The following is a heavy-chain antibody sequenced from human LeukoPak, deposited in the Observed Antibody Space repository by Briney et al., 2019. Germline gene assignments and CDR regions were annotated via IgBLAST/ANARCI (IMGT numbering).Heavy chain of an antibody. Sequence: GGSLRLSCAASGLTFSSYWMHWVRQAPGKGLVWVSRINSDGSSTSYADSVKGRFTISRDNAKNTLYLQMNSLRAEDTAVYYCARVAKSVLRFLEWSTGHTFDPWGQGTLVTVSS. CDR2: INSDGSST. J-gene: IGHJ5*02. CDR3: ARVAKSVLRFLEWSTGHTFDP. V-gene: IGHV3-74*01. CDR1: GLTFSSYW. D-gene: IGHD3-3*01.